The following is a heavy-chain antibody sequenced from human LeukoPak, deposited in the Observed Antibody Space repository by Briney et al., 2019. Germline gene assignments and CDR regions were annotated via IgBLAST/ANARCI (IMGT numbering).Heavy chain of an antibody. D-gene: IGHD3-9*01. V-gene: IGHV4-59*01. CDR3: ARLQYYDILTGQPNNWFDP. J-gene: IGHJ5*02. CDR2: IYYSGST. CDR1: GVSISSYY. Sequence: SETLSLTCTVSGVSISSYYWSWIRQPPGKGLEWIGDIYYSGSTNYNPSLKTRVTTSVNTSKNQFALKLSSVTAADTAVYYCARLQYYDILTGQPNNWFDPWGQGTLVTVSS.